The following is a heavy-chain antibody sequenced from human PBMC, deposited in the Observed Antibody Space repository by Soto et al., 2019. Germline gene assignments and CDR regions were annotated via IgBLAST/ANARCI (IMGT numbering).Heavy chain of an antibody. D-gene: IGHD6-6*01. CDR2: IIPILGIA. Sequence: ASVKVSCKASGGTFSSYAISWVRQAPGQGLEWMGRIIPILGIANYAQKFQGRVTITADKSTSTAYMELSSLRSEDTAVYYCARAGFGGDIAAPSHSFDPWGQGTLVTVSS. CDR3: ARAGFGGDIAAPSHSFDP. J-gene: IGHJ5*02. V-gene: IGHV1-69*04. CDR1: GGTFSSYA.